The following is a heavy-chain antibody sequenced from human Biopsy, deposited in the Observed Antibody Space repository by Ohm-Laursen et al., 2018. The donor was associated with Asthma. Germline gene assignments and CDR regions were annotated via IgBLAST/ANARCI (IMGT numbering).Heavy chain of an antibody. CDR3: ARAVDYSHYYGIDV. CDR2: ISVYNGNT. J-gene: IGHJ6*02. D-gene: IGHD3-10*01. Sequence: PVKVSCKTSGYTFNSAGITWVRQAPGQGLEWMGWISVYNGNTKVAQKLQDRVTMITDTSTSTAYMELRGLRSDDTAVYFCARAVDYSHYYGIDVWGQGTTVTVS. CDR1: GYTFNSAG. V-gene: IGHV1-18*01.